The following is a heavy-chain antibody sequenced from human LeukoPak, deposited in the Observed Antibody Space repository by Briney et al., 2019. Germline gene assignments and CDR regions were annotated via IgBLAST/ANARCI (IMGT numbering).Heavy chain of an antibody. Sequence: GSLRLSCAASGFTLGDYWMNWVRQTPEKGLEWVAIIKQDGSEKFYVDSVKGRFIISRDNAKNSLSLQMNSVRAEDTGVYYCVTGRGDLWGQGTLVTVSS. CDR3: VTGRGDL. V-gene: IGHV3-7*01. CDR1: GFTLGDYW. CDR2: IKQDGSEK. J-gene: IGHJ5*02.